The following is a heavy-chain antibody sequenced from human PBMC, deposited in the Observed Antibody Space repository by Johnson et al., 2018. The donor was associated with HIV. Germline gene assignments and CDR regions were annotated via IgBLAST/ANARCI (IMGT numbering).Heavy chain of an antibody. J-gene: IGHJ3*02. Sequence: EVQLVESGGGLVQPGGSLRLSCAASGFTFSRHWMSWVRQAPGKGLEWVANIKHDGSEIHYVDSVTGRFAISRDNAKNSLYLEMNSLRAEDTALYYCAKLRAVIITTDAFDIWGQGTMVTVSS. CDR1: GFTFSRHW. CDR2: IKHDGSEI. CDR3: AKLRAVIITTDAFDI. V-gene: IGHV3-7*03. D-gene: IGHD3-22*01.